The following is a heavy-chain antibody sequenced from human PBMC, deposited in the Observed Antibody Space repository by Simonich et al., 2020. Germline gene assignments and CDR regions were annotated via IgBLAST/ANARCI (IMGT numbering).Heavy chain of an antibody. CDR3: ARTNTMRELDTMVRGVDYFDY. V-gene: IGHV1-69*09. J-gene: IGHJ4*02. Sequence: QVQLVQSGAEVKKPGSSVKVSCKASGGTFSSYAISWVRQAPGQGLEWVGGSIPILGIENSAQKVQGRVTSTADKSTSTAYMELSSLRSEDTAVYYCARTNTMRELDTMVRGVDYFDYWGQGTLVTVSS. CDR1: GGTFSSYA. CDR2: SIPILGIE. D-gene: IGHD3-10*01.